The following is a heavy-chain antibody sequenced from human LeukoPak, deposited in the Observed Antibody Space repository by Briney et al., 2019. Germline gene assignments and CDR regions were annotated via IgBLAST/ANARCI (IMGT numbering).Heavy chain of an antibody. CDR1: GFTFSSYA. V-gene: IGHV3-30-3*01. CDR3: ATHPPVFDY. Sequence: SGGSLRLSCAGSGFTFSSYAMQWVRQAPGKGREGVTVISYDGSNKYYADSVKGRFTISRHNSKNTLYLQMNSLRAEDTAVYYCATHPPVFDYWRQGTLVSVSS. CDR2: ISYDGSNK. J-gene: IGHJ4*02.